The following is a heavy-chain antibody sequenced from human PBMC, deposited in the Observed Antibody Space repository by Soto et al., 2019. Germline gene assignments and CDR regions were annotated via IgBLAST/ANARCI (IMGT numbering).Heavy chain of an antibody. Sequence: GGSLRLSCAVSGFTVSTNYMGWVRQAPGKGLEWVSIIYYGGSTYYADSVKGRFTISRDNSKNTLYLQMNSLRAEDTALYYCAKSADSSGYYYFDYWGQGTLVTVSS. D-gene: IGHD3-22*01. CDR3: AKSADSSGYYYFDY. V-gene: IGHV3-53*05. CDR2: IYYGGST. J-gene: IGHJ4*02. CDR1: GFTVSTNY.